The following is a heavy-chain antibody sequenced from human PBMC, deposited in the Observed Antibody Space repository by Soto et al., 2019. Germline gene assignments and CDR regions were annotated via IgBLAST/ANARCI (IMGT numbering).Heavy chain of an antibody. CDR2: ISGSGGST. CDR1: GFTFSSYA. V-gene: IGHV3-23*01. D-gene: IGHD2-2*02. J-gene: IGHJ6*02. Sequence: PGGSLRLSCAASGFTFSSYAMSWVRQAPGKGLEWVSAISGSGGSTYYADSVKGRFTISRDNSKNTLYLQMNSLRAEDTAVCYCAKEDIVVVPAAIDYYGMDVWGQGTTVTVSS. CDR3: AKEDIVVVPAAIDYYGMDV.